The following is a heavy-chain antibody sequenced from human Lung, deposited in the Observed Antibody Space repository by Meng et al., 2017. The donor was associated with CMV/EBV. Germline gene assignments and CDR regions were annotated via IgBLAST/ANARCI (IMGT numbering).Heavy chain of an antibody. D-gene: IGHD5-24*01. J-gene: IGHJ4*02. CDR3: ATQESRDGHNPY. Sequence: RVKESGPGMVKSCGTRSLTCVVSGGYISSRYGWTWVRQSPGKGLEWIGEMYHSGTTNYNPSLKSRVTISMGKSNNQLSLKLNSVTAADTAVYYCATQESRDGHNPYWGQGTLVTVAS. CDR2: MYHSGTT. CDR1: GGYISSRYG. V-gene: IGHV4-4*02.